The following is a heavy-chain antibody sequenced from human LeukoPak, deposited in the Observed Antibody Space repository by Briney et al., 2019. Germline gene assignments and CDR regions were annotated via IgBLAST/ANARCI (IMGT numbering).Heavy chain of an antibody. V-gene: IGHV4-61*02. CDR3: ARDKRGGSPYYFDC. J-gene: IGHJ4*02. Sequence: SETLSLTCTVSGGSISSGSYYWSWIRQAAGKRVEWIGRIYTGGSTNYNPSLKSRVPISVDTSKNQFSLKLSSVTAANTAVYYWARDKRGGSPYYFDCWRQRTLVTVSS. CDR1: GGSISSGSYY. CDR2: IYTGGST. D-gene: IGHD1-26*01.